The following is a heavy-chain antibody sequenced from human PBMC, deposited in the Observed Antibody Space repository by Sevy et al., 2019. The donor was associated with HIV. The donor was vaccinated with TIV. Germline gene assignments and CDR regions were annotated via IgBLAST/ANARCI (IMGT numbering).Heavy chain of an antibody. CDR1: GFTVSSNY. V-gene: IGHV3-53*01. D-gene: IGHD5-18*01. Sequence: GGSLRLSCAASGFTVSSNYMSWVRQAPGKGLEWVSVIYSGGSTYYADSVKGRFTISRDNSKNTLYLQMNSLRAEDTAVYYSASRYSYGTLWYYYGMDVWGQGTTVTVSS. J-gene: IGHJ6*02. CDR3: ASRYSYGTLWYYYGMDV. CDR2: IYSGGST.